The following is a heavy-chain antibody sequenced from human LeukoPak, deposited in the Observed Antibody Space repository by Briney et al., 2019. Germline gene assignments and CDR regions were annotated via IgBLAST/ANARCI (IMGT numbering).Heavy chain of an antibody. CDR2: IYYSGST. D-gene: IGHD5-18*01. CDR3: ARGFRGYSCGLDY. J-gene: IGHJ4*02. Sequence: SETLSLTCTVSGGSISSYYWSWIRQPPGKGLEWIGYIYYSGSTNYNPSLKSRVTISVDTSKNQFSLKLSSVTAADTAVYYCARGFRGYSCGLDYWGQGTLVTVSS. CDR1: GGSISSYY. V-gene: IGHV4-59*01.